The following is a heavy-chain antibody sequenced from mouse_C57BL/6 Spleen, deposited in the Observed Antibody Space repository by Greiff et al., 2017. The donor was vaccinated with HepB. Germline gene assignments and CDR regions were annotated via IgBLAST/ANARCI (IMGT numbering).Heavy chain of an antibody. V-gene: IGHV3-6*01. J-gene: IGHJ2*01. CDR1: GYSITSGYY. CDR2: ISYDGSN. Sequence: EVQLQESGPGLVKPSQSLSLTCSVTGYSITSGYYWHWIRQFPGNKLVWMGYISYDGSNKYNPSLKNRISITRDTSKKQMFLNLNSVTTEDTATYYCAREGNSPFDYWGQGTTLTVSS. CDR3: AREGNSPFDY.